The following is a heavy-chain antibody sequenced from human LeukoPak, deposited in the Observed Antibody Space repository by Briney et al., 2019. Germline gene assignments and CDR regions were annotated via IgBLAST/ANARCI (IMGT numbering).Heavy chain of an antibody. D-gene: IGHD3/OR15-3a*01. CDR1: GFTFSDYY. CDR3: AITLWTNSYDS. J-gene: IGHJ4*02. Sequence: TGGSLRLSCAASGFTFSDYYMSWIRQAPGKGLEWVSYIGSTGSTKYYADSVKGRFTISRDNANNSLYLQVNSLRSDDTAVYYCAITLWTNSYDSWGQGTLVTVSS. V-gene: IGHV3-11*01. CDR2: IGSTGSTK.